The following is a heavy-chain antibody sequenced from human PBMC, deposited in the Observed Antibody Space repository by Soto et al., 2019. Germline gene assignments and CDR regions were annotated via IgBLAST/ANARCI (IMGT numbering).Heavy chain of an antibody. Sequence: QVQLEQSGAEVKKPGASVKVSCKASGYTFTTYGISWVRQAPGQGLEWMGWISGYKGKTNYAQKLQGRVTLTTDTSTSTAYMELKSLRSDDTAMYYCARDPDGYYDFDYWGQGTLVTVSS. J-gene: IGHJ4*02. D-gene: IGHD3-22*01. V-gene: IGHV1-18*01. CDR1: GYTFTTYG. CDR3: ARDPDGYYDFDY. CDR2: ISGYKGKT.